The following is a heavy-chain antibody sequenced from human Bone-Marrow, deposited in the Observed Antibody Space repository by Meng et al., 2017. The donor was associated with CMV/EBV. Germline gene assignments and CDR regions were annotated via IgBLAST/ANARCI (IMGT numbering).Heavy chain of an antibody. V-gene: IGHV4-30-4*08. CDR1: GGSISRGAYY. CDR2: IYYKGGT. J-gene: IGHJ6*02. Sequence: SETLSLTCTVPGGSISRGAYYWSWIRQSPGKGLEWIGYIYYKGGTFYNPSLKSRLSISMDTSKNQFSLKVRSVTAADTAVYFCARDGTNYFYYGMDVWGQGTTVTVSS. D-gene: IGHD5-24*01. CDR3: ARDGTNYFYYGMDV.